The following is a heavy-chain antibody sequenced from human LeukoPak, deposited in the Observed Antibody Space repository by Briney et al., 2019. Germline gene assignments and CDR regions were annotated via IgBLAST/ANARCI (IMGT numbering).Heavy chain of an antibody. CDR2: IYSGGYT. D-gene: IGHD6-13*01. V-gene: IGHV3-53*01. CDR3: AREIAAAGVNYFDY. J-gene: IGHJ4*02. Sequence: PGGSLRLSCAASGFTFSSSYMIWVRQAPGKGREWVSVIYSGGYTYYADSVKGRFTISRDHSKNTLYLQMDSLRAEDTAVYYCAREIAAAGVNYFDYWGQGTLVTVSS. CDR1: GFTFSSSY.